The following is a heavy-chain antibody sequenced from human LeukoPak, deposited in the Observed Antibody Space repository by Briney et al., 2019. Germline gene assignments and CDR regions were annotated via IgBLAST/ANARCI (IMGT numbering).Heavy chain of an antibody. J-gene: IGHJ6*02. CDR1: GFTFSSYT. Sequence: PGGSLRLSCAASGFTFSSYTMHWVRQTPGKGLEWATFISYNGSNKYYADSVKGRFTISRDNSKNTLYLQMNSLKPEDTAVYYCAGDQIIVTTILDYYYGMDVWGQGTTVTVSS. CDR2: ISYNGSNK. CDR3: AGDQIIVTTILDYYYGMDV. D-gene: IGHD5-12*01. V-gene: IGHV3-30-3*01.